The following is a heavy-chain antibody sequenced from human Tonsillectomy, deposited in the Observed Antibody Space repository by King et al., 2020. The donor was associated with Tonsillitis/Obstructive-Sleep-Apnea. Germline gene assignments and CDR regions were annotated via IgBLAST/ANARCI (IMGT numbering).Heavy chain of an antibody. Sequence: QLVQSGGGLVKPGGSLRLSCAASGFPFSNAWMSWVCQAPGKGLEWVGRIKSKTDGGTTDYAAPVKGRFTISRDDSKNTLYLQMNSLKTEDTAVYYCTTDKYSSSPPRDYWGQGTLAT. CDR2: IKSKTDGGTT. CDR3: TTDKYSSSPPRDY. V-gene: IGHV3-15*01. D-gene: IGHD6-6*01. J-gene: IGHJ4*02. CDR1: GFPFSNAW.